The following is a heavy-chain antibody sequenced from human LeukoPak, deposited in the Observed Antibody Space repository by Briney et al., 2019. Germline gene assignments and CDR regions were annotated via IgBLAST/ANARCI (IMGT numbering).Heavy chain of an antibody. CDR3: ASPLRGYSYGHDAFDI. Sequence: GGFLRLSCAASGFTFSSYSMNWVRQAPGKGLEWVAVISYDGSNKYYADSVKGRFTISRDNSKNTLYLQMNSLRAEDTAVYYCASPLRGYSYGHDAFDIWGQGTMVTVSS. CDR2: ISYDGSNK. J-gene: IGHJ3*02. CDR1: GFTFSSYS. V-gene: IGHV3-30*03. D-gene: IGHD5-18*01.